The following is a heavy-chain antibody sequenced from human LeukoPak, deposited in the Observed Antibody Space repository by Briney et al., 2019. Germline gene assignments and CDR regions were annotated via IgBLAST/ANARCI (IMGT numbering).Heavy chain of an antibody. Sequence: GGSLRLSCAASGFIFSSYAMSWVRQAPGKGLEWVSVISTGGTTYYANSVQGRFTNSRDYSKNTLYLEMNNLRAEDTAVYYCARVSGYSGYDTLDYWGQGTLVTVS. D-gene: IGHD5-12*01. CDR1: GFIFSSYA. CDR3: ARVSGYSGYDTLDY. J-gene: IGHJ4*02. V-gene: IGHV3-66*01. CDR2: ISTGGTT.